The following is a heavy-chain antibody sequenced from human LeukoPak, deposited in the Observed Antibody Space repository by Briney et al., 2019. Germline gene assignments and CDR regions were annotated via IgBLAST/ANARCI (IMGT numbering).Heavy chain of an antibody. CDR3: ARLRSWVSSDYVWGSYRSLPFDP. V-gene: IGHV4-34*01. J-gene: IGHJ5*02. CDR2: INHSGST. CDR1: GGSISSYY. Sequence: SETLSLTCTVSGGSISSYYWSWIRQPPGKGLEWIGEINHSGSTNYNPSLKSRVTISVDTSKNQFSLKLSSVTAADTAVYYCARLRSWVSSDYVWGSYRSLPFDPWGQGTLVTVSS. D-gene: IGHD3-16*02.